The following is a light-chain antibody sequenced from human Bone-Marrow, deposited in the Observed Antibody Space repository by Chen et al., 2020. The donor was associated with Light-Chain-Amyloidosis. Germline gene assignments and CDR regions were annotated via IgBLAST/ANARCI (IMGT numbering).Light chain of an antibody. CDR1: QSVSSY. V-gene: IGKV3-11*01. CDR3: QQRSNWPPIT. J-gene: IGKJ5*01. CDR2: DAS. Sequence: EIVLTQSPATLSLSPGERATLSCRASQSVSSYLAWYQQKPGPAPRLLIYDASNRATGIPARFSGSGSGTDFTLTISSLEPEDFAVYYWQQRSNWPPITFGQGTRLEIK.